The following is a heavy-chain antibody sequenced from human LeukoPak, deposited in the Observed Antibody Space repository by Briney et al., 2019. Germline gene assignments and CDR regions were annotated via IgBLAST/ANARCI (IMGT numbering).Heavy chain of an antibody. Sequence: PGGSLRLSCAASGFTFSSYVMHWVRQAPGKGLEWVSIIWLDGNNKYYADSVKGRFTISRDNSKNTLYLQMNSLRAEDTAVYYCARGGVYSSGSYYLYYFDYWGQGTLVTVSS. J-gene: IGHJ4*02. CDR2: IWLDGNNK. CDR1: GFTFSSYV. D-gene: IGHD6-19*01. CDR3: ARGGVYSSGSYYLYYFDY. V-gene: IGHV3-30*02.